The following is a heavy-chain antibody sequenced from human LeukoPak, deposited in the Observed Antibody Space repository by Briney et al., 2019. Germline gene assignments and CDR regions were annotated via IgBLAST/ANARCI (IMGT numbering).Heavy chain of an antibody. CDR3: ARDPSAFAGYFDF. Sequence: GGSLRLSCAASGFAFSRYWMHWVRQAPGKGLVWVSRIEGDGSSTTYADYVKGRFTISRDDAKNTLYLQMNSLRAEDTAVYFCARDPSAFAGYFDFWGQGTLVTASS. V-gene: IGHV3-74*01. CDR1: GFAFSRYW. J-gene: IGHJ4*02. CDR2: IEGDGSST. D-gene: IGHD3-10*01.